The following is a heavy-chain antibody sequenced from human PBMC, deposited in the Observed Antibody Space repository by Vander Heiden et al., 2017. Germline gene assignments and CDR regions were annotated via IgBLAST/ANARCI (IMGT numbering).Heavy chain of an antibody. CDR1: GFTFSSYA. Sequence: QVQLVESGGGVVQPGRSLRLSCAASGFTFSSYAMHWVRQAPGKGLEWVAVISYDGSNKYYADSVKGRFTISRDNSKNTLYLQMNSLRAEDTAVYYCARDRESYYGRYFDLWGRGTLVTVSS. D-gene: IGHD1-26*01. CDR3: ARDRESYYGRYFDL. CDR2: ISYDGSNK. J-gene: IGHJ2*01. V-gene: IGHV3-30-3*01.